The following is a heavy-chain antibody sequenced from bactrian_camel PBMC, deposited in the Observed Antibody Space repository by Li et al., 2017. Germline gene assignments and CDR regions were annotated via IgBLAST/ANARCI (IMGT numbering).Heavy chain of an antibody. D-gene: IGHD7*01. CDR1: GNTDSERC. V-gene: IGHV3S53*01. Sequence: HVQLVESGGGSVQPGGSLTLSCVANGNTDSERCMGWFRQVPGKPREGVATMNRGGKWYRDSVKGRFTISRDNAKTTVYLQMNSLKSEDTALYYCATGDVPYYWGQGTQVTVS. CDR2: MNRGGK. CDR3: ATGDVPYY. J-gene: IGHJ4*01.